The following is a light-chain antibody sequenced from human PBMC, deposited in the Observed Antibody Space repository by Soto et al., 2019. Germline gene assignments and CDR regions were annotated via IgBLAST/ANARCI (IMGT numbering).Light chain of an antibody. J-gene: IGLJ1*01. Sequence: SYELTQPLSVSVALGQTARITCGGNNIGNKNVHWYQQKPGQAPVLVIYRDSNRPSGIPERFSGSNSGNTATLTISRAQAGDEADYYCQVWDSSTALYVFGTGTQLTVL. CDR1: NIGNKN. V-gene: IGLV3-9*01. CDR2: RDS. CDR3: QVWDSSTALYV.